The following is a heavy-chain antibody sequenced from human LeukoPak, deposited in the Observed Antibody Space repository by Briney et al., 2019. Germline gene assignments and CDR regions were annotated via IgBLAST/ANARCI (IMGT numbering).Heavy chain of an antibody. J-gene: IGHJ4*02. V-gene: IGHV7-4-1*02. CDR3: ARQTTDDYGDYSPYFDY. D-gene: IGHD4-17*01. Sequence: ASVKVSCKSSGYTFTSYPMNWVRRAPGQGLEWMGWINTDTGNPTYAQGFTGRFVFSLDTSVSTAYLQISSLKAEDTAVYYCARQTTDDYGDYSPYFDYWGQGTLVTVSS. CDR2: INTDTGNP. CDR1: GYTFTSYP.